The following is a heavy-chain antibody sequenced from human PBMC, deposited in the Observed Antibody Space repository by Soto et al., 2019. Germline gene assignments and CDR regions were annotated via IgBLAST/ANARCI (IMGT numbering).Heavy chain of an antibody. V-gene: IGHV3-74*01. CDR1: GFAFSDYW. J-gene: IGHJ4*02. Sequence: EVHLVESGGGLVQPGGSLGLSCAASGFAFSDYWMHWVRQTPGKGLVCVSRINGDGSATSYADHVKGRFTISRDNAKNTLYLQMNSLRAEDTAVYYCTRGWVEWLSRQPPNDYWGQGTLVTVSS. CDR3: TRGWVEWLSRQPPNDY. D-gene: IGHD3-3*01. CDR2: INGDGSAT.